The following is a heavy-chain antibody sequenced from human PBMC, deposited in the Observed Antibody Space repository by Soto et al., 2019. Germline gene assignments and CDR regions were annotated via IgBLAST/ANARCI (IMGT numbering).Heavy chain of an antibody. Sequence: SQTLSLTCAISGDSVSSSTTAWNWIRQSPSRGLEWLGRTYYRSKFYNEYALSVKGRIIINPDASKNQFSLQLNSVTPEDTAVYYFSRGGTIATGWFDPWGPGTLVTVSS. V-gene: IGHV6-1*01. CDR3: SRGGTIATGWFDP. J-gene: IGHJ5*02. CDR2: TYYRSKFYN. CDR1: GDSVSSSTTA. D-gene: IGHD1-1*01.